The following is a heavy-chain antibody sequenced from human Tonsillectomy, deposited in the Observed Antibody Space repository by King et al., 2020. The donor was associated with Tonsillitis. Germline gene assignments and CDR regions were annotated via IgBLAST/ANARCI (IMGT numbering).Heavy chain of an antibody. CDR3: AGRGALAASYDY. J-gene: IGHJ4*02. CDR2: IYSGGRT. V-gene: IGHV3-53*01. CDR1: GFTVSSNY. D-gene: IGHD2-15*01. Sequence: QLVQSGGGLIQPGGSLRLSCAASGFTVSSNYMSWVRLAPGKGLEWVSVIYSGGRTYYADSVKCRSTISRDNSKNTRYIQMNSMRDEDTAVYYCAGRGALAASYDYWGQGTLVTVSS.